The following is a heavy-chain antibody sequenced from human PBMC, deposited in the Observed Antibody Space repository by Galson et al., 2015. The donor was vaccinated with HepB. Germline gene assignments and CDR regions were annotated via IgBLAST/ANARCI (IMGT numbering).Heavy chain of an antibody. V-gene: IGHV4-61*02. CDR2: IYTSGST. Sequence: TLSLTCTVSGGSISSGSYYWSWIRQPAGKGLEWIGRIYTSGSTNYNPSLKSRVTISVDTSKNQFSLKLSSVTAADTAVYYCARVGIAARPYYYYGMDVWGQGTTVTVSS. D-gene: IGHD6-6*01. CDR1: GGSISSGSYY. J-gene: IGHJ6*02. CDR3: ARVGIAARPYYYYGMDV.